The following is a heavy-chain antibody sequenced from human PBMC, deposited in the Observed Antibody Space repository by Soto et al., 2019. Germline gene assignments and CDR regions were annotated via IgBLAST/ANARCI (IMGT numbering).Heavy chain of an antibody. CDR3: AHTITSLYYYDSSGYYLDY. V-gene: IGHV2-5*02. J-gene: IGHJ4*02. Sequence: SGPTLVNPTQTLTLTCTFSGFSLSTSGVGVGWIRQPPGKALEWLALIYWDDDKRYSPSLKSRLTITKDTSKNQVVLTMTNMDPVDTATYYCAHTITSLYYYDSSGYYLDYWGQGTLVTVSS. CDR1: GFSLSTSGVG. CDR2: IYWDDDK. D-gene: IGHD3-22*01.